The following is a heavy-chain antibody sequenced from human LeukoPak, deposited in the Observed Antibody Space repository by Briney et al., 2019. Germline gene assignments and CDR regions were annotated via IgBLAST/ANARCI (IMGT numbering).Heavy chain of an antibody. V-gene: IGHV3-21*01. CDR3: ARVVWSGYYAFDY. Sequence: GRSLRLSCAASGFTFSSYGMHWVRQAPGKGLEWVSSISSSSSYIYYADSVKGRFTISRDNAKNSLYLQMNSLRAEDTAVYYCARVVWSGYYAFDYWGQGTLVTVSS. D-gene: IGHD3-3*01. CDR1: GFTFSSYG. CDR2: ISSSSSYI. J-gene: IGHJ4*02.